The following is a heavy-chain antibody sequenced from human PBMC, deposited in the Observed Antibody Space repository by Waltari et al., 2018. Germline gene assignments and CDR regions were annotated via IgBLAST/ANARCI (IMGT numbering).Heavy chain of an antibody. V-gene: IGHV3-48*03. CDR2: ISSSGSTI. J-gene: IGHJ6*02. CDR1: GFTFSSYE. D-gene: IGHD3-3*01. CDR3: ARDLEIFGVDLVPNYYYYGMDV. Sequence: EVQLVESGGGLVQPGGSLRLSCAASGFTFSSYEMNWVRQAPGKGLEWVSYISSSGSTIYYADSVKGRFTISKDNAKNSLYLQMNSLRAEDTAVYYCARDLEIFGVDLVPNYYYYGMDVWGQGTTVTVSS.